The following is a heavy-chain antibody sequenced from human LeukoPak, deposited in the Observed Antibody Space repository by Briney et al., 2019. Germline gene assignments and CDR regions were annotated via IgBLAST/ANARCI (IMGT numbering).Heavy chain of an antibody. D-gene: IGHD6-19*01. CDR3: ARAAVGGFGSEYYFDY. CDR2: INPNSGGT. J-gene: IGHJ4*02. Sequence: ASVKVSCKASGYTFTGYYMHWVRQAPGQGLEWMGWINPNSGGTDYAQKFQGRVTMTRDTSISTAYMDLSRLTSDDTAVYYCARAAVGGFGSEYYFDYWGQGTLVTVSS. V-gene: IGHV1-2*02. CDR1: GYTFTGYY.